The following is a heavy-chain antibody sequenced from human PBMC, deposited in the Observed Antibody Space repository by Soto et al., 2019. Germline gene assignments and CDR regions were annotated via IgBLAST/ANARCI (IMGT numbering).Heavy chain of an antibody. CDR1: GFTFSSYG. V-gene: IGHV3-30*03. J-gene: IGHJ4*02. Sequence: QVQLVESGGGVVQPGRSLRLSCAASGFTFSSYGMHWVRQAPGKGLEWVAVISLDGSNKYYADSVKGRFTISRDNSKYTLYLQMNSLRAEDTAVYYCARGRGGCNSDHFDYWGQGTLVTVSS. CDR3: ARGRGGCNSDHFDY. CDR2: ISLDGSNK. D-gene: IGHD4-4*01.